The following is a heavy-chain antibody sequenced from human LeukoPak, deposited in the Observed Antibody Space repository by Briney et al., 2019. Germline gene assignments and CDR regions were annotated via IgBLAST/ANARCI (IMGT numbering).Heavy chain of an antibody. V-gene: IGHV3-13*01. CDR3: ARGPPRGKYYYMDV. J-gene: IGHJ6*03. CDR2: IGTASDT. CDR1: GFTFSSFD. Sequence: GGSLRRYCEGSGFTFSSFDMHWFRQPTGQGLEWVSTIGTASDTYYPGSVEGRFTLSRDNAKNSLYLQMNSLTAGDTAVYYCARGPPRGKYYYMDVWGKGTTVTVSS. D-gene: IGHD1-1*01.